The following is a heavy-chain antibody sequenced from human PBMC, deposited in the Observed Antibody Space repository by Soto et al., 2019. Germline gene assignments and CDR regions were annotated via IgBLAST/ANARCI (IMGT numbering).Heavy chain of an antibody. Sequence: ASVKVSCTPSGYSFTSYAIHWVRQAPRQRLHRMGCSNAGNGNTKYPQKFQGRVTITRDTSASIAYMELSSLRSEDTAVYYCARDSPTGPPLDCGGVCSIDPWGQGTLVTVSS. D-gene: IGHD2-21*02. V-gene: IGHV1-3*01. J-gene: IGHJ5*02. CDR1: GYSFTSYA. CDR2: SNAGNGNT. CDR3: ARDSPTGPPLDCGGVCSIDP.